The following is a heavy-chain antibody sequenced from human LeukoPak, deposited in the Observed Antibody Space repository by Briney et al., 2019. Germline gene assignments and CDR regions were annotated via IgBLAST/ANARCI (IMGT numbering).Heavy chain of an antibody. CDR2: IWYDGSNK. D-gene: IGHD5-18*01. Sequence: GGSLRLSCAASGFTFRSYGMHGVRQAPGKGLEWVAVIWYDGSNKYYADSVKGRFTISRDTSKNRVYLQMNSLRAEDTAVYYCARDWARGYIYGLTRSYFDYWGQGTLVSVS. V-gene: IGHV3-33*01. CDR3: ARDWARGYIYGLTRSYFDY. J-gene: IGHJ4*02. CDR1: GFTFRSYG.